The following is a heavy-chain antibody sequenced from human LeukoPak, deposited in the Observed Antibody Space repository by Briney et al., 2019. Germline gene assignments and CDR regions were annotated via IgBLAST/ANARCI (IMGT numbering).Heavy chain of an antibody. J-gene: IGHJ5*02. CDR2: IYGSGST. D-gene: IGHD5-12*01. CDR3: TRDSGRHRGYDWIS. CDR1: GDSISSRTYY. Sequence: NPSETLSLTCTVSGDSISSRTYYWAWIPRPPGKGLEWIGSIYGSGSIYGSGSTFYNPSLKSRVTISIDTSKNQFSLKLTSVTAADTAVYYCTRDSGRHRGYDWISWGQGSLVTVSS. V-gene: IGHV4-39*07.